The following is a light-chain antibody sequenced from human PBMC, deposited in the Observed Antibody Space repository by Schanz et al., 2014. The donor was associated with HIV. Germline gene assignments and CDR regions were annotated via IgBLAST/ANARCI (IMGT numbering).Light chain of an antibody. J-gene: IGLJ3*02. Sequence: QSVLTQPASVSGSPGQSITISCTGSSGDVGPYDYVSWYQQHPGQAPKLIIFDVSNRPSGISARFSGSKSGNTASLTISGLQAEDEADYYCSSFAGSNIPWVFGGGTQLTVL. CDR1: SGDVGPYDY. CDR2: DVS. V-gene: IGLV2-14*03. CDR3: SSFAGSNIPWV.